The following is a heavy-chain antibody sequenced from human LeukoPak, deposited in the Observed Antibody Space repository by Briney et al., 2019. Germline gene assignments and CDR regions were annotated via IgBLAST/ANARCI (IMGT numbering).Heavy chain of an antibody. D-gene: IGHD2-21*02. CDR1: GFSFIGFG. Sequence: GGFLRLSCAASGFSFIGFGFHWVRQAPGKGLEWVGVITYDGSDKYYADSVKGRFTISRDNSKNTLYLQMNSLRTEDTAVYYCAKDNGHCSGGDCSSLGYWGQGTLVTVSS. J-gene: IGHJ4*02. CDR3: AKDNGHCSGGDCSSLGY. V-gene: IGHV3-30*18. CDR2: ITYDGSDK.